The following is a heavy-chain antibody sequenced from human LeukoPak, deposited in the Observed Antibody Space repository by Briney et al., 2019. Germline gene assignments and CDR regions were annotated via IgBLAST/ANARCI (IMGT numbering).Heavy chain of an antibody. D-gene: IGHD6-25*01. V-gene: IGHV4-31*03. CDR2: IYYSGGT. J-gene: IGHJ4*02. CDR3: ARKVRAAGAFDY. CDR1: GGSISSGGYY. Sequence: SQTLSLTCTVSGGSISSGGYYWSWIRQHPGKGLEWIGYIYYSGGTYYNPSLKSRVTISVDTSKNQFSLKLSSVTAADTAVYYCARKVRAAGAFDYWGQGTLVTVSS.